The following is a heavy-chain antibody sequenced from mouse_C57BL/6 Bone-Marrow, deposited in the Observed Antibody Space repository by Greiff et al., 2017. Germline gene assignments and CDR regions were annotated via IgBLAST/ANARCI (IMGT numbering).Heavy chain of an antibody. CDR1: GYTFTDYN. CDR2: INPNNGGT. V-gene: IGHV1-18*01. Sequence: VQLQHPFPYLFNPWSSVKIPCKASGYTFTDYNMDWVKQSHGKSLEWIGDINPNNGGTIYNQKFKGKATLTVDKSSSTAYMELRSLTSEDTAVYYCAREYYGSSFYWYFDVWGTGTTVTVSS. CDR3: AREYYGSSFYWYFDV. D-gene: IGHD1-1*01. J-gene: IGHJ1*03.